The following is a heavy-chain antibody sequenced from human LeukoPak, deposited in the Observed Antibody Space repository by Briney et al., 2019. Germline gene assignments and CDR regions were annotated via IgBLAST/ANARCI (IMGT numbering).Heavy chain of an antibody. J-gene: IGHJ4*01. CDR3: ARHNAHFDY. D-gene: IGHD1-14*01. V-gene: IGHV4-59*11. Sequence: SETLYLTCTVSGGSISSHYWSWIRQPPGKGLEWIGYIYYSGSTNYNPSLKSRVTISVDTSKNQFSLKLSSVTAADTAVYYCARHNAHFDYWGQGTLVTVSS. CDR1: GGSISSHY. CDR2: IYYSGST.